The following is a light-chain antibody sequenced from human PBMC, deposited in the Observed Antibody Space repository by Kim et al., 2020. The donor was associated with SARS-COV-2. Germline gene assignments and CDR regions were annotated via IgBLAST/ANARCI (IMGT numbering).Light chain of an antibody. Sequence: SYELTQSPSVSVSPGQTASITCSGDKLGDKYACWYQQKPGQSPVLVIYQDSKRPSGIPERFSGSNSGNTATLTISGTPAMDEADYYCQAWDSSTVVFGGG. CDR3: QAWDSSTVV. CDR1: KLGDKY. CDR2: QDS. J-gene: IGLJ2*01. V-gene: IGLV3-1*01.